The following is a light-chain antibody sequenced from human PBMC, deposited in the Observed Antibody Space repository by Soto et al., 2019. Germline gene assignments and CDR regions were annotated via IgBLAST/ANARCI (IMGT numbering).Light chain of an antibody. V-gene: IGKV3-20*01. CDR1: QSVNNN. Sequence: EVVMTHSPATLSVSPGEGATLSCRASQSVNNNLAWYQQKLGQAPRVLIYGASNRATGIPDRFSGSGSGTDFTLTISRLEPEDFAVYYCQQYGSSGTFGQGTKVDI. J-gene: IGKJ1*01. CDR3: QQYGSSGT. CDR2: GAS.